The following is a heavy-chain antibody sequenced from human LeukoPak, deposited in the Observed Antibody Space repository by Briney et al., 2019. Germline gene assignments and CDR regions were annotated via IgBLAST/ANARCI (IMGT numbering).Heavy chain of an antibody. V-gene: IGHV1-2*02. D-gene: IGHD3-10*01. Sequence: ASVKVSRKASGYTFTGYYMHWVRQAPGQGLEWMGWINPNSGGTNYAQKFQGRVTMTRDTSISTAYMELSRLRSDDTAVYYCARDSYGSGSYPTYYFDYWGQGTLVTVSS. CDR3: ARDSYGSGSYPTYYFDY. CDR2: INPNSGGT. CDR1: GYTFTGYY. J-gene: IGHJ4*02.